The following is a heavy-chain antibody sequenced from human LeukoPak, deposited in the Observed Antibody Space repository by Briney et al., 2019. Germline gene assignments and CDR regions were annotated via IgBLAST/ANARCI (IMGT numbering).Heavy chain of an antibody. CDR2: IYYSGST. V-gene: IGHV4-59*01. Sequence: PSQTLSLTCTVSGGSISSYYWSWIRQPPGKGLEWIGYIYYSGSTNYNPSLKSRVTISVDTSKNQFSLKLSSVTAADTAVYYCARDGLRSWGAFDIWGQGTMVTVSS. J-gene: IGHJ3*02. CDR1: GGSISSYY. D-gene: IGHD4-17*01. CDR3: ARDGLRSWGAFDI.